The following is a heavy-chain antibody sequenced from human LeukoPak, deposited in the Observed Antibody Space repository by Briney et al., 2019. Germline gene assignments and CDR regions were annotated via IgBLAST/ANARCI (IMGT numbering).Heavy chain of an antibody. Sequence: PGGSLRLSCAASGFTFSSHGMNWVRQAPGKGLEWVSYISGTSSIIHYADSVKGRFTISRDNAKNSVDLQMNSLRGEDTAVYYCARVGRNYDNWFDPWGQGTLVSVSS. J-gene: IGHJ5*02. CDR2: ISGTSSII. V-gene: IGHV3-48*01. CDR1: GFTFSSHG. CDR3: ARVGRNYDNWFDP. D-gene: IGHD1-7*01.